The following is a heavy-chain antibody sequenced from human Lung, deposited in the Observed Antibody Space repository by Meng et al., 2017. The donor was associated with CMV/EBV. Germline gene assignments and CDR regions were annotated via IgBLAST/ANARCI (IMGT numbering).Heavy chain of an antibody. CDR3: ASGAGDL. CDR2: IHPSDSET. Sequence: GGSLRLSCKGSGYSFTTFWINWVRQMPGKGLEWMGAIHPSDSETEYSPSFEGQVTISADKSNSTAHLQWNSLKPSDTAMYYCASGAGDLWRQGTLVTVSS. V-gene: IGHV5-51*01. D-gene: IGHD1-26*01. J-gene: IGHJ5*02. CDR1: GYSFTTFW.